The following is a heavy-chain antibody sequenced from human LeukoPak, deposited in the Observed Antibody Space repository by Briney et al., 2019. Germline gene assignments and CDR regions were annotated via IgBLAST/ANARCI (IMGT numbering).Heavy chain of an antibody. CDR2: MKPNSGNT. Sequence: ASLKVSCKASGYTFTTDDITSGRQATGHRLEWMGWMKPNSGNTGHAQKFHGRVTMTRNTTRRTTYTELSRPRSQATAPYYSARVGGGVVPAIGFDPRGRGTLVTVSS. CDR1: GYTFTTDD. V-gene: IGHV1-8*01. J-gene: IGHJ5*02. CDR3: ARVGGGVVPAIGFDP. D-gene: IGHD2-2*01.